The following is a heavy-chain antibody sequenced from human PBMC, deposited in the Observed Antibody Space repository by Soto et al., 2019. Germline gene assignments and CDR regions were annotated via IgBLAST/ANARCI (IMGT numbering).Heavy chain of an antibody. CDR1: GYSISSGYY. CDR3: ARVGLYYDSSGYDY. D-gene: IGHD3-22*01. CDR2: IYDSGST. J-gene: IGHJ4*02. Sequence: PSETLSLTCAVSGYSISSGYYWGWIRPPPGKGLEWIGKIYDSGSTYYNPSLRSRVTISVDTSKNQFSLRVSSVTAADTAVYYCARVGLYYDSSGYDYWGQGTLVTVSS. V-gene: IGHV4-38-2*01.